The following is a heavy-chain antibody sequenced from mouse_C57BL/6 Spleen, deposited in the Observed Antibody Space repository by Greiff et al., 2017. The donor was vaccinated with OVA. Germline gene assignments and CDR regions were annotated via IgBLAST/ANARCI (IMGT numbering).Heavy chain of an antibody. CDR3: ARLVDDSWFAY. J-gene: IGHJ3*01. D-gene: IGHD1-1*02. CDR2: ISSGSSTI. V-gene: IGHV5-17*01. Sequence: EVKLVESGGGLVKPGGSLKLSCAASGFTFSDYGMHWVRQAPEKGLEWVAYISSGSSTIYYADTVKGRFTISRHNAKNTLFLQMTSLRSEDTAMYYCARLVDDSWFAYWGQGTLVTVSA. CDR1: GFTFSDYG.